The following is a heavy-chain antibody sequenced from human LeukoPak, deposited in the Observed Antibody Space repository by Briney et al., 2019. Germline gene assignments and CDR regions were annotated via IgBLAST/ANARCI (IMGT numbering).Heavy chain of an antibody. J-gene: IGHJ4*02. D-gene: IGHD1-14*01. Sequence: GESLKISCKGSGYSFTSYWIGWVRQMPGKGLEWMGIVYPGDSDTRYSPSFQGQVTISADKSISTAYLQWSSLKASDTAMYYCARRAALTPYYFDYWGQGTLVTVSS. CDR1: GYSFTSYW. V-gene: IGHV5-51*01. CDR3: ARRAALTPYYFDY. CDR2: VYPGDSDT.